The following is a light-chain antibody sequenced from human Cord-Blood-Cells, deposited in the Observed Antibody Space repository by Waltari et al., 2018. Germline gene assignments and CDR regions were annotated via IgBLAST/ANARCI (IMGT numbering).Light chain of an antibody. V-gene: IGKV1-8*01. J-gene: IGKJ3*01. CDR3: QQYYSYPRT. CDR2: AAS. CDR1: QGISSY. Sequence: AIRMTQSPSSFPASTGDRVTITWRASQGISSYLAWYQQKPGKAPKRLIYAASTLQSGVPSSFSGSGSGTDFNLTISCLQSEDFATYYCQQYYSYPRTFGPGTKVDIK.